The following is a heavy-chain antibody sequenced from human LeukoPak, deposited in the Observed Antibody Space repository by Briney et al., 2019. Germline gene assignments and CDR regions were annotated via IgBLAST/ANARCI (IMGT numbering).Heavy chain of an antibody. CDR2: IHDSGST. Sequence: SETLSLTCTVSGYSISSGYYWGWIRQPPGKGLEWIAYIHDSGSTYNNPSLKSRLSISIDTSKNQFSLKLNSVTAADTAVYYCARVVAAAGNNWFDPWGQGTLVTVSS. D-gene: IGHD6-13*01. J-gene: IGHJ5*02. CDR3: ARVVAAAGNNWFDP. CDR1: GYSISSGYY. V-gene: IGHV4-38-2*02.